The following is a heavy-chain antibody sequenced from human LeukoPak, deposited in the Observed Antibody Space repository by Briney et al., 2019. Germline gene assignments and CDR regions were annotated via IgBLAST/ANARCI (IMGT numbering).Heavy chain of an antibody. D-gene: IGHD3-3*01. CDR3: ARQMYYDFWSGYAPNWFDP. Sequence: TSETLSLTCTVSGGSISSYYWGWIRQPPGKGLEWIGYIYYSGSTNYNPSLKSRVTISVDTSKNQFSLKLSSVTAADTAVYYCARQMYYDFWSGYAPNWFDPWGQGTLVTVSS. CDR1: GGSISSYY. V-gene: IGHV4-59*08. CDR2: IYYSGST. J-gene: IGHJ5*02.